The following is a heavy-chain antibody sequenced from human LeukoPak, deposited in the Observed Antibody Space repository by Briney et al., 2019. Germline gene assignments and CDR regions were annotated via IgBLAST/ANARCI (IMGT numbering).Heavy chain of an antibody. CDR1: GYTFTGYY. V-gene: IGHV1-2*06. D-gene: IGHD3-3*01. Sequence: GVSVKVSCKASGYTFTGYYIHWVRQAPGQGLEWMGRINPNSGDTNYAQKFQGSVTMTRDTSISTAYLELSRLRSDDTAVYYCARLRGYYDFWIDSWGQGTLVTVSS. CDR2: INPNSGDT. CDR3: ARLRGYYDFWIDS. J-gene: IGHJ4*02.